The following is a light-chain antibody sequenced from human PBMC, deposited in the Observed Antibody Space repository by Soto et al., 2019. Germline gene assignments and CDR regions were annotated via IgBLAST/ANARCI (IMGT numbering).Light chain of an antibody. Sequence: EIVLTQSPATLSLSPGEGATLSCRARQRVSSYLAWYQKKPGQAPRLLIYDASNRATGIPARFSGRGSGTDFTLTISSLEPEDSAVYYCQQRSNWPLTFGGGTKVEIK. V-gene: IGKV3-11*01. CDR3: QQRSNWPLT. J-gene: IGKJ4*01. CDR1: QRVSSY. CDR2: DAS.